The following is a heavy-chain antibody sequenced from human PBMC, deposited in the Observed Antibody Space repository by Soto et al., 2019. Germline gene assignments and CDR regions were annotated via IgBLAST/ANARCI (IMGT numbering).Heavy chain of an antibody. V-gene: IGHV1-69*15. Sequence: QVQLVQSGAELKKPGSSVKVSCRASGATFSISVFNWVRQAPGQGLEWMGRIISMFGTPNYSQKFQGRVTISADESTSTGYMELNNLRSDDTAIYYCARDLGGGYEPGDYWGQGTQVTVSS. CDR1: GATFSISV. D-gene: IGHD5-12*01. CDR2: IISMFGTP. CDR3: ARDLGGGYEPGDY. J-gene: IGHJ4*02.